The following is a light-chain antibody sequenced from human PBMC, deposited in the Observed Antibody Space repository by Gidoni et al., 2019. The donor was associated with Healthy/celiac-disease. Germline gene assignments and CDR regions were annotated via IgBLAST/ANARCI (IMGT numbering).Light chain of an antibody. V-gene: IGKV4-1*01. CDR3: QQYFITPYG. J-gene: IGKJ2*03. Sequence: DILITQSPDSLVVSLGERATINCQSSQTVLYSSNNKNYLAWYQQKPGQPPKLLIYWASTRESGVPDRFSSSGSGTDFTLTISSLQAEDVAVYYCQQYFITPYGFGQGTKLEIK. CDR2: WAS. CDR1: QTVLYSSNNKNY.